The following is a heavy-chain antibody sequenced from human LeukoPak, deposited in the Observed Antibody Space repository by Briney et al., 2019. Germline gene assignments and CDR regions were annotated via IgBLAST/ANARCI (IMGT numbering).Heavy chain of an antibody. CDR3: ARDAYCGGDCYSDY. CDR2: INHSGST. Sequence: KASVTLSLTCAVYGGSFSGYYWSWIRQPPGKGLEWIGEINHSGSTNYNPSLKSRVTISVDTSKNQFSLKLSSVTAADTAVYYCARDAYCGGDCYSDYWGQGTLVTVSS. V-gene: IGHV4-34*01. J-gene: IGHJ4*02. CDR1: GGSFSGYY. D-gene: IGHD2-21*02.